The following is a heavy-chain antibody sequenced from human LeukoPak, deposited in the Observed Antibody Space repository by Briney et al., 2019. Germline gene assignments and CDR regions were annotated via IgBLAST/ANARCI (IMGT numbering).Heavy chain of an antibody. CDR2: ISAYNGNT. CDR1: GYTFTSYG. CDR3: ARVRYCSSTSCLFPDY. J-gene: IGHJ4*02. Sequence: ASVKVSCKASGYTFTSYGISWVRQAPGQGLEWMGWISAYNGNTNYAQKLQGRVTMTTDTSTSTAYMELRNLRSDDTAVYYCARVRYCSSTSCLFPDYWGQGTLVTVSS. D-gene: IGHD2-2*01. V-gene: IGHV1-18*01.